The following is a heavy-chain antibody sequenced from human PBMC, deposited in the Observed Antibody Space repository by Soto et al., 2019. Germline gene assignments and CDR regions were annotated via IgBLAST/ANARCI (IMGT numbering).Heavy chain of an antibody. CDR1: GFTFSSYE. Sequence: GGSLRLSCAASGFTFSSYEMNWVRQAPGKGLEWVSYISSSGDPIYYADSVKGRFTISRDNAKNSLYLQMNSLRAEDTAVYYCANYCSSTSCHYQDVWGQGTTVTAP. J-gene: IGHJ6*02. V-gene: IGHV3-48*03. D-gene: IGHD2-2*01. CDR3: ANYCSSTSCHYQDV. CDR2: ISSSGDPI.